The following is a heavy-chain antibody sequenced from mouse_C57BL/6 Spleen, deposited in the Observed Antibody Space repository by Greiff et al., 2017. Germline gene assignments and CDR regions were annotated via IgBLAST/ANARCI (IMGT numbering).Heavy chain of an antibody. CDR3: ARAGYYGSSYDWYVDV. Sequence: EVQLVESGPGLVKPSQSLSLTCSVTGYSITSGYYWNWIRQFPGNKLEWMGYISYDGSNNYNPSLKNRISITRDPSKNQFFLKLNSVTTEDTATYYCARAGYYGSSYDWYVDVWGTGTTVTVSS. CDR1: GYSITSGYY. CDR2: ISYDGSN. D-gene: IGHD1-1*01. V-gene: IGHV3-6*01. J-gene: IGHJ1*03.